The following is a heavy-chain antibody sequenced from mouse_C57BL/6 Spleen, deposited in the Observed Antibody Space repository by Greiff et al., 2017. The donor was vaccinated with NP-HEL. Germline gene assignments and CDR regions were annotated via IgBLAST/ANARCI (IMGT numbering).Heavy chain of an antibody. CDR1: GYAFSSSW. CDR3: ARRGENWDAFYYAMDY. J-gene: IGHJ4*01. D-gene: IGHD4-1*01. V-gene: IGHV1-82*01. CDR2: IYPGDGDT. Sequence: QVQLQQSGPELVKPGASVKISCKASGYAFSSSWMNWVKQRPGKGLEWIGRIYPGDGDTNYNGKFKGKATLTADKSSSTAYMQLSSLTSEDSAVYFCARRGENWDAFYYAMDYWGQGTSVTVSS.